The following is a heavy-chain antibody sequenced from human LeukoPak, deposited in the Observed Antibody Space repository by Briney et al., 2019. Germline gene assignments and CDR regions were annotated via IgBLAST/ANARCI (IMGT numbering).Heavy chain of an antibody. CDR3: ASAGSSVTTSFFASYAEYFQH. J-gene: IGHJ1*01. CDR1: GYSISSGYY. D-gene: IGHD4-17*01. CDR2: IYYSGST. Sequence: SETLSLTCTVSGYSISSGYYWGWIRQPPGKGLEWIGSIYYSGSTYYNPSLKSRVTISVDTSKNQFSLKLSSVTAADTAVYYCASAGSSVTTSFFASYAEYFQHWGQGTLVTVSS. V-gene: IGHV4-38-2*02.